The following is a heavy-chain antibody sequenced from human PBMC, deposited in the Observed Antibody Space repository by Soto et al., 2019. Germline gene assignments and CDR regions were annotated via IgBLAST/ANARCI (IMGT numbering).Heavy chain of an antibody. Sequence: GGSLRLSCSASGFPFSSYAMHWVRQAPGKGLEYVSAISSIGGSTYYADSVKGRFTISRDNSKNTLYLQMISLRAEDPAVYYFVKNFRFGELSLGAFDIWGQGTMVTVSS. J-gene: IGHJ3*02. V-gene: IGHV3-64D*06. CDR1: GFPFSSYA. CDR3: VKNFRFGELSLGAFDI. CDR2: ISSIGGST. D-gene: IGHD3-16*02.